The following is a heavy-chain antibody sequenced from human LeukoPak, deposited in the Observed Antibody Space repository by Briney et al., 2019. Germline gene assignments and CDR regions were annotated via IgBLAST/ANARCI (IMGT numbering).Heavy chain of an antibody. D-gene: IGHD6-19*01. V-gene: IGHV3-23*01. CDR2: ISGSGGGS. CDR1: VFTFRDYV. J-gene: IGHJ5*02. CDR3: AKIEAVAGTRWFDP. Sequence: GASLRLSCAASVFTFRDYVMSWVRQAPGKGLERVSGISGSGGGSYYADSVKGRFTISRDNSKNALYLHMNSLSADDTALYYCAKIEAVAGTRWFDPWGQGTLVIVSS.